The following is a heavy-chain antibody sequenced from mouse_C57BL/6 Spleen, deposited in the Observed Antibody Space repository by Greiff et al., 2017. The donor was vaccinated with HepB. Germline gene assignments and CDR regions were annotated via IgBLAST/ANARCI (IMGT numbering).Heavy chain of an antibody. CDR2: INPNNGGT. CDR3: ARGGPDGYTFFDY. Sequence: EVQLQQSGPELVKPGASVKMSCKASGYTFTDYNMHWVKQSHGKSLEWIGYINPNNGGTSYNQKFKGKATLTVNKSSSTAYMELRSLTSEDSAVYYCARGGPDGYTFFDYWGQGTTLTVSS. CDR1: GYTFTDYN. J-gene: IGHJ2*01. V-gene: IGHV1-22*01. D-gene: IGHD2-3*01.